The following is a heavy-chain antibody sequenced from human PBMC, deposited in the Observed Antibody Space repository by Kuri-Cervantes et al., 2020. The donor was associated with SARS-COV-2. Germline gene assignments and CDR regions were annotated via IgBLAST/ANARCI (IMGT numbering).Heavy chain of an antibody. V-gene: IGHV3-66*01. CDR2: IYSGGST. CDR1: GFTVSSNY. J-gene: IGHJ6*04. CDR3: ASLRTDWILDV. D-gene: IGHD5-18*01. Sequence: GGSLRLSCAASGFTVSSNYMSWVRQAPGKGLEWVSVIYSGGSTYYADSVKGRFTISRDNAKNSLYLQMNSLRAEDTAVYYCASLRTDWILDVWGKGTTVTVSS.